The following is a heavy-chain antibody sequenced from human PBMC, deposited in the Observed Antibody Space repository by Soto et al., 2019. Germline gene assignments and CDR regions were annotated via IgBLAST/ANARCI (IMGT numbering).Heavy chain of an antibody. J-gene: IGHJ5*02. D-gene: IGHD1-1*01. CDR3: ARAGNWNDDNWFDP. CDR1: GGSISSGGYS. Sequence: SETLSLTCAVSGGSISSGGYSWSWIRQPPGKGLEWIGYIYHSGSTYYNPSLKSRVTISVDRSKNQFSLKLSSVTAADTAVYYCARAGNWNDDNWFDPWGQGTLVTVS. V-gene: IGHV4-30-2*01. CDR2: IYHSGST.